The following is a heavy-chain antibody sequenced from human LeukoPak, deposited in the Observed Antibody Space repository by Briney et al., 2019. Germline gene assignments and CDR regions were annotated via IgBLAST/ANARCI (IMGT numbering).Heavy chain of an antibody. CDR3: AGRPPYSSGWSVGWFDP. V-gene: IGHV1-8*01. J-gene: IGHJ5*02. D-gene: IGHD6-19*01. Sequence: GASVKVSCKASGYTFTSYDINWVRQATGQGLEWMGWMNPNSGNTGYAQKFQGRVTMTRNTSISTAYMELSSLRSEDTAVYYCAGRPPYSSGWSVGWFDPWGQGTLVTVSS. CDR1: GYTFTSYD. CDR2: MNPNSGNT.